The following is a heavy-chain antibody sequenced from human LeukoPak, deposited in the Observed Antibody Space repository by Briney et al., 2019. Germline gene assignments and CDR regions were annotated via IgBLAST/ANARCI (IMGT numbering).Heavy chain of an antibody. J-gene: IGHJ4*02. CDR3: ARDPEMATTLFDY. CDR1: GFTFSSYS. V-gene: IGHV3-21*01. D-gene: IGHD5-24*01. Sequence: GGSLRLSCAASGFTFSSYSMNWVRQAPGKGLEWVSSISSSSNYIYYADSVKGRFTISRDNAKNSLYLQMNSLRAEDTAVYYCARDPEMATTLFDYWGQGTLVTVSS. CDR2: ISSSSNYI.